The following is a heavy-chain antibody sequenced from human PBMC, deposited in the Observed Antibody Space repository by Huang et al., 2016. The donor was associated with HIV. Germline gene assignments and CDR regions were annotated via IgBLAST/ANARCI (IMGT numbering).Heavy chain of an antibody. J-gene: IGHJ4*02. CDR1: EYTLTELS. D-gene: IGHD3-9*01. V-gene: IGHV1-24*01. CDR2: LEPEIGET. Sequence: QVQLVQSRAEVKKPGASVTVSCKVSEYTLTELSIHWGRQPPGKGLEWTGGLEPEIGETIDSQNFQGRVTMTEDTSTETAFMELSGLRPEDTAVYYCATGFDVFFDFWGQGTLVTVSS. CDR3: ATGFDVFFDF.